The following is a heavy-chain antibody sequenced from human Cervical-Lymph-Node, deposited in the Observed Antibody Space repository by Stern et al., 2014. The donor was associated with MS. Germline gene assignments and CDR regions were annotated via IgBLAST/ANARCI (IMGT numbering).Heavy chain of an antibody. CDR2: MNPNSGNT. CDR1: GYTFTSYD. Sequence: VQLVQSGAEVKKPGASVKVSCKASGYTFTSYDINWVRQATGQGLEWMGWMNPNSGNTGYAQKFQDRVTMTRFTSTNSASMELRSLSSEDTAVYYCARGDSHCSGASCYNYWGQGTLVTVSS. V-gene: IGHV1-8*01. J-gene: IGHJ4*02. CDR3: ARGDSHCSGASCYNY. D-gene: IGHD2-2*02.